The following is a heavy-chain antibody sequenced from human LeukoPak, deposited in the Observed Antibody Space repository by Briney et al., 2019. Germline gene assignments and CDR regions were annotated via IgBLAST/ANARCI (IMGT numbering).Heavy chain of an antibody. CDR3: AREYCSSTSCYRVFWFDP. CDR1: GYTFTSYG. D-gene: IGHD2-2*01. Sequence: GASVKVSCKASGYTFTSYGISWVRQAPGQGLEWMGWISAYNGNTNYAQKLQGRVTMTTDTSTSTAYMELRSLRSDDTAVYYCAREYCSSTSCYRVFWFDPWGQGTLVTVSS. V-gene: IGHV1-18*01. CDR2: ISAYNGNT. J-gene: IGHJ5*02.